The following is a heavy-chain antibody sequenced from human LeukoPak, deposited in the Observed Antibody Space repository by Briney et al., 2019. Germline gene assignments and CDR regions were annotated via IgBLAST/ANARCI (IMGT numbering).Heavy chain of an antibody. J-gene: IGHJ5*02. CDR3: ARHERSSITMVRGVKPKKWFDP. CDR1: GGSISSSSYY. D-gene: IGHD3-10*01. V-gene: IGHV4-39*01. CDR2: FYYSGST. Sequence: SETLSLTCTVSGGSISSSSYYWGWIRQPPGKGLEWIGSFYYSGSTYYNPSLKSRVTISVDTSKNRFSLKLSSVTAADTAVYYCARHERSSITMVRGVKPKKWFDPRGQGTLVTVSS.